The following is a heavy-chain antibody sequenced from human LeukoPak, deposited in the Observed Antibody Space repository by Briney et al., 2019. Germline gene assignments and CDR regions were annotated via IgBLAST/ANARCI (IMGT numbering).Heavy chain of an antibody. CDR3: VRDPHIVVVPAARVYYFDY. J-gene: IGHJ4*02. D-gene: IGHD2-2*01. Sequence: PGGSLRLSCAASGFTFSSYSMNWVRQAPGKGLEWVSSISSRSSYYIYYADSVKGRFTISRDNAKNSLYLQMDSLRAEDTAVYYCVRDPHIVVVPAARVYYFDYWGQETLVTVSS. CDR2: ISSRSSYYI. CDR1: GFTFSSYS. V-gene: IGHV3-21*01.